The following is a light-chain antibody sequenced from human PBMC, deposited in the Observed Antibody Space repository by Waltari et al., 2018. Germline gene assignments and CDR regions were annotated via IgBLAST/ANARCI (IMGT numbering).Light chain of an antibody. CDR2: EVS. J-gene: IGLJ1*01. V-gene: IGLV2-14*01. CDR1: DRDVGAYDF. Sequence: QSALTQPASVSGSPGQSITISCSGTDRDVGAYDFVSWYHQHPGKAPHLIISEVSNRPSGISNRFSAAKSGNTASLTISGLQAEDEADYYCSSYTTSSAPGVFGTGTRVTVL. CDR3: SSYTTSSAPGV.